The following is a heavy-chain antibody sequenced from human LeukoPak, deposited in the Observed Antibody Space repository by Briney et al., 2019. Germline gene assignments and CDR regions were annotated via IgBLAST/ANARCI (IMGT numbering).Heavy chain of an antibody. CDR3: ARAMERPPRIYYYYGMDV. Sequence: SETLSLTCAVYGGSFSGYYWSWIRQPPGKGLEWIGEINHSGSTNYNPSLKSRVTISVDTSKNQFSLKLSSVTAADTAVYYCARAMERPPRIYYYYGMDVWGQGTTVTVSS. CDR2: INHSGST. J-gene: IGHJ6*02. CDR1: GGSFSGYY. D-gene: IGHD1-1*01. V-gene: IGHV4-34*01.